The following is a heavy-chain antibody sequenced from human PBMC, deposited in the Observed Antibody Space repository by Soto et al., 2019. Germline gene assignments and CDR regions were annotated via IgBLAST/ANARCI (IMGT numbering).Heavy chain of an antibody. D-gene: IGHD1-20*01. CDR1: GFTFSSYG. J-gene: IGHJ3*02. CDR2: IWYDGSNK. V-gene: IGHV3-33*08. CDR3: ARGPYNWNSDAFDI. Sequence: GGSLRLSCAASGFTFSSYGMHWVRQAPGKGLEWVAVIWYDGSNKYYADSVKGRFTISRDNSKNTLYLQMNSLRAEDTAVYYCARGPYNWNSDAFDIWGQGTMVTVSS.